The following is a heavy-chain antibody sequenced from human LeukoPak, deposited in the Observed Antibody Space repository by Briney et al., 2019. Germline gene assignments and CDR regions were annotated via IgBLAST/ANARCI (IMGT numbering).Heavy chain of an antibody. J-gene: IGHJ4*02. V-gene: IGHV4-59*08. CDR2: IYYSGST. CDR1: GGSISSYY. Sequence: SETLSLTCTVSGGSISSYYWSWIRQPPGKGLEWIAYIYYSGSTNSNPSLKSRVTISVDTSKNQFSLNLSSVTAADTAVYYCARHRISGRSSYFDYWGRGTLVTVSS. CDR3: ARHRISGRSSYFDY. D-gene: IGHD6-6*01.